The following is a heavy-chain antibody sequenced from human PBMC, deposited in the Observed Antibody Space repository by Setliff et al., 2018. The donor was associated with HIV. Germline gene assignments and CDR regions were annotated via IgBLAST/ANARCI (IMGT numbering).Heavy chain of an antibody. J-gene: IGHJ4*02. D-gene: IGHD5-18*01. V-gene: IGHV3-23*01. CDR2: ISGSGGST. CDR1: GFTFSSYA. Sequence: GGSLRLSCAASGFTFSSYAMSWVRQAPGKGLEWVSAISGSGGSTYYADSVKGRFTISRDNSKNTLYLQMNSLRAEDTAVYYCAKGFRPVDTALVSGPTYWGQGIRVTVS. CDR3: AKGFRPVDTALVSGPTY.